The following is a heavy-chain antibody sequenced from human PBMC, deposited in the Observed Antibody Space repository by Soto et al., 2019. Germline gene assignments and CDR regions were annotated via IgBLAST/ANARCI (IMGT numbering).Heavy chain of an antibody. CDR2: IYSGGST. CDR1: GLTVSSKY. J-gene: IGHJ4*02. V-gene: IGHV3-66*01. Sequence: EVQLVESGGGLVQPGGSLRLSCAASGLTVSSKYMSWVRQAPGKGLEWVSVIYSGGSTYYADSVKGRFTISSDNSKNTLDLQMNSLSAEETDVYYCARVLGVVTDYWGQRTLVTVSS. CDR3: ARVLGVVTDY. D-gene: IGHD3-3*01.